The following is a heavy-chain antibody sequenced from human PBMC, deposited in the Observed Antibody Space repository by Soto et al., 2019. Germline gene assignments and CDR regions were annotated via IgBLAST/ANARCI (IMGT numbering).Heavy chain of an antibody. D-gene: IGHD5-18*01. CDR2: ISAYNGNT. Sequence: ASVKVSCKASGYTFTSYGISWVRQAPGQGLEWMGWISAYNGNTNYAQKLQGRVTMTTDTSTSTAYMELRSLRSGDTAVYYCARDHGDTAMVNFDYWGQGTLVTVSS. V-gene: IGHV1-18*01. CDR3: ARDHGDTAMVNFDY. J-gene: IGHJ4*02. CDR1: GYTFTSYG.